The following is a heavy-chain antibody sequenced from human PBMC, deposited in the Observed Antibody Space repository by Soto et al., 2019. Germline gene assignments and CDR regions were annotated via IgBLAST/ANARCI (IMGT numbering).Heavy chain of an antibody. V-gene: IGHV3-15*01. Sequence: GGSLRLSCTASGFTFANAWLRWVRQAPGKGLEWVGRIKSKTDGGTTDYAAPVKGRFTISRDDSKNTLYLQMNSLKTEDTAVYYCTTGVVTIFGVVIPGAFDIWGQGTMVTVSS. CDR2: IKSKTDGGTT. CDR1: GFTFANAW. J-gene: IGHJ3*02. CDR3: TTGVVTIFGVVIPGAFDI. D-gene: IGHD3-3*01.